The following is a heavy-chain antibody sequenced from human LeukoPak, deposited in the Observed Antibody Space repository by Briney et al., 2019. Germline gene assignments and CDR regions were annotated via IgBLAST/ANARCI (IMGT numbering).Heavy chain of an antibody. J-gene: IGHJ3*02. CDR3: ARGGPTYYDILTGYYYDDAFDI. V-gene: IGHV3-20*04. CDR1: GFTFDDYG. Sequence: SGGSLRLSCAASGFTFDDYGMSWVRQAPGKGLEWVSGINWNSGSTGYADSVKGRFTISRDNAKNSLYLQMNSLRAEDTALYYCARGGPTYYDILTGYYYDDAFDIWGQGTMVTVSS. CDR2: INWNSGST. D-gene: IGHD3-9*01.